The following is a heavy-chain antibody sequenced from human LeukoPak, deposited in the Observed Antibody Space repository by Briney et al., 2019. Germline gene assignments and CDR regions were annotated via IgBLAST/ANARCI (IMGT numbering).Heavy chain of an antibody. J-gene: IGHJ4*02. CDR1: GGTFSSYT. V-gene: IGHV1-69*02. CDR2: IIPILGIA. CDR3: ARVAEPGLFDY. Sequence: ASVKVSCKASGGTFSSYTISWVRQAPGQGPEWMGRIIPILGIANYAQKFQGRVTITADKSTSTAYMELSSLRSEDTAVFYCARVAEPGLFDYWGQGTLVTVSS. D-gene: IGHD1-14*01.